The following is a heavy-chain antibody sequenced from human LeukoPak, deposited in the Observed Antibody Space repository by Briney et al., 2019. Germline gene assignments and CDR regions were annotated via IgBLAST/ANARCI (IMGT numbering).Heavy chain of an antibody. CDR2: IYYSGST. V-gene: IGHV4-39*07. CDR3: ARVGTYYDFWSGYYSTPDYFDY. J-gene: IGHJ4*02. Sequence: PSETLSLTCTVSGGSISSSSYYWGWIRRPPGKGLEWIGSIYYSGSTYYNPSLKSRVTISVDTSKNQFSLKLSSVTAADTAVYYCARVGTYYDFWSGYYSTPDYFDYWGQGTLVTVSS. CDR1: GGSISSSSYY. D-gene: IGHD3-3*01.